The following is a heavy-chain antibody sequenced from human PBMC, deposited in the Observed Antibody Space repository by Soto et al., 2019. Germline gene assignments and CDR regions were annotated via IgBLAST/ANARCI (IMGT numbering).Heavy chain of an antibody. J-gene: IGHJ4*02. V-gene: IGHV3-23*01. CDR3: AHQEGTKWIRDGPIPRSDHFDY. Sequence: GGSLRLSCAASGFTFSSYAMSWVRQAPGKGLEWVSAISGSGGSTYYADSVKGRFTISRDNSKNTLYLQMNSLRAEDTAVYYCAHQEGTKWIRDGPIPRSDHFDYWGQGTLVTVSS. D-gene: IGHD2-2*02. CDR1: GFTFSSYA. CDR2: ISGSGGST.